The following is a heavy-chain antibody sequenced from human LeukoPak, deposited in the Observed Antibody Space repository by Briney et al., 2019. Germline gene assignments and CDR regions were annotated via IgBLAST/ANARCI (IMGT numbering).Heavy chain of an antibody. J-gene: IGHJ4*02. V-gene: IGHV1-46*01. CDR2: INPSGGST. Sequence: ASVELSRKASGYTFTSLYAHWVRQAPGQGLEWMGVINPSGGSTTYAQKFQGRVTMTRDTSTSTVYMELSSLRSEDTAVYYCARGYCSSTSCLPGVYWGQGNLGAGSS. CDR3: ARGYCSSTSCLPGVY. D-gene: IGHD2-2*01. CDR1: GYTFTSLY.